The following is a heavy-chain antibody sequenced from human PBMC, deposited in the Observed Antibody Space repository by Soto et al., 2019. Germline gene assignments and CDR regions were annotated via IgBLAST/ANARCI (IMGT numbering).Heavy chain of an antibody. CDR3: AKDLYYYDFSLDDS. D-gene: IGHD3-16*01. CDR1: GFTFSSYA. Sequence: PGGSLRLSCPGSGFTFSSYAMHWVRLAPGKGLEWVAVVSYDGSIENYADSVRGRFTISRDNSKNTVFLQMNSLRVEDTAVYYCAKDLYYYDFSLDDSWGQGTLVTVSS. V-gene: IGHV3-30*04. J-gene: IGHJ5*02. CDR2: VSYDGSIE.